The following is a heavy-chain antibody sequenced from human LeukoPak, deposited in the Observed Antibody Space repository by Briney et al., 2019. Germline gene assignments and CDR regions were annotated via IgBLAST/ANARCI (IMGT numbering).Heavy chain of an antibody. V-gene: IGHV3-49*04. CDR1: GFTFGDYA. D-gene: IGHD6-19*01. CDR3: TKESSGWYEGWFDP. CDR2: IRSKAYGGTT. J-gene: IGHJ5*02. Sequence: PGRSLRLSCTASGFTFGDYAMSWVRQAPGKGLEWVGFIRSKAYGGTTEYAASVKGRFTISRDDSKSIVYLQMNSLKTEDTAVYYCTKESSGWYEGWFDPWGQGTLVTVSS.